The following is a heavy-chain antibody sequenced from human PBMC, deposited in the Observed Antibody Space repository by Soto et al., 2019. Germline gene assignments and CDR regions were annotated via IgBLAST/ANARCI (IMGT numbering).Heavy chain of an antibody. CDR2: ISAYSGNI. V-gene: IGHV1-18*01. CDR3: ARDCSGATCSFNY. J-gene: IGHJ4*02. CDR1: GYTFTSYG. D-gene: IGHD2-15*01. Sequence: QVQLVQSGADVKKPGASVKVSCKTSGYTFTSYGTSWVRQVPGQGLEWMGWISAYSGNINYAQRFQDRVTMTTDTSTSTAYMELRSLRSDDTAVYYCARDCSGATCSFNYWGQGTLVTVSS.